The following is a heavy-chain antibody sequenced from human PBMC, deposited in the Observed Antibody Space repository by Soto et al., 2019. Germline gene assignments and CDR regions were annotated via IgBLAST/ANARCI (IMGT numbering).Heavy chain of an antibody. CDR2: ISSSSSTI. Sequence: GGSLSLSCAASGFTFSSYSMNWVRQAPGKGLEWVSYISSSSSTIYYADSVKGRFTISRDNAKNSLYLQMNSLRDEDTAVYYCARVAGKPFYYGMDVWGQGTTVTVSS. D-gene: IGHD6-19*01. J-gene: IGHJ6*02. CDR1: GFTFSSYS. CDR3: ARVAGKPFYYGMDV. V-gene: IGHV3-48*02.